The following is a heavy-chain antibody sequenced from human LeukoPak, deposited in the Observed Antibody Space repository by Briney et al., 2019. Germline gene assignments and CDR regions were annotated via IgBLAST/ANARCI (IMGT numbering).Heavy chain of an antibody. D-gene: IGHD5-18*01. CDR1: GFTFSNAW. J-gene: IGHJ4*02. CDR2: IKSKTDGGTT. V-gene: IGHV3-15*01. CDR3: ARVVWGWDTAVPTPFDY. Sequence: GGSLRLSCAASGFTFSNAWMSWVRQAPGKGLEWVGRIKSKTDGGTTDYAAPVKGRFTISRDDSKNTLYLQMNSLRAEDTAVYYCARVVWGWDTAVPTPFDYWGQGTLVTVSS.